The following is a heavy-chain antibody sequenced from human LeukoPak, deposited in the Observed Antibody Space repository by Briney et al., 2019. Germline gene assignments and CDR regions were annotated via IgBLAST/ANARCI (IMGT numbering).Heavy chain of an antibody. CDR3: ARARAGSSWDR. V-gene: IGHV4-39*01. CDR2: IYYSGST. Sequence: ESLSLTCTLSVGSMTSTSNYWGWVRQPPGKGLEWIGSIYYSGSTYYNSALKSRVTISVDTSKNQFSLKLSSVTAADTAVYYCARARAGSSWDRWGQGTLVTVSS. D-gene: IGHD6-13*01. J-gene: IGHJ4*02. CDR1: VGSMTSTSNY.